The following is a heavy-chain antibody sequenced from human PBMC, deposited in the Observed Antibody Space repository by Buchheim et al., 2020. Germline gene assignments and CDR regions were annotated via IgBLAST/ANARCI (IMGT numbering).Heavy chain of an antibody. J-gene: IGHJ4*02. CDR2: INPSGGST. CDR1: GYTFTSYY. Sequence: QVQLVQSGPEVKKPGASVKVSCKASGYTFTSYYIHCVRQAPGQGLEWMGVINPSGGSTTYAQEVQGRVTMTRDTSTSAVDMQLSSLRSEDTAVYYCARTSDYSSGPYYFDSWGQGTL. V-gene: IGHV1-46*03. CDR3: ARTSDYSSGPYYFDS. D-gene: IGHD3-22*01.